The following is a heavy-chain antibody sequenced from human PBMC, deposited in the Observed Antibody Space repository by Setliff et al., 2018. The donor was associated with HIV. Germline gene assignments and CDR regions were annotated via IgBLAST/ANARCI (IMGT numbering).Heavy chain of an antibody. D-gene: IGHD3-22*01. CDR2: ISGSAGST. CDR3: AKAARDYYDSSGYYIGIDY. V-gene: IGHV3-23*01. Sequence: MNWVRQAPGKGLDWVSAISGSAGSTYYADSVKGRFTISRDNSKSTLHLQMNSLRAEDTAVYYCAKAARDYYDSSGYYIGIDYWGRGTLVTVSS. J-gene: IGHJ4*02.